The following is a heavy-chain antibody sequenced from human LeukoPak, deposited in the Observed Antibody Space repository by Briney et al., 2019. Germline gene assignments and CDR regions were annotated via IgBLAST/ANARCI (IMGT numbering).Heavy chain of an antibody. Sequence: SETLSLTCTVSFGSISSSTYYWGWIRQPPGKGLEWIGSLYNSGTPYYNPSLKSRGPISIDTSRSQFSLKLSSVTAADTAVYYCASHPRSRYHYGFDAFDIWGQGTMVTVSS. V-gene: IGHV4-39*01. CDR2: LYNSGTP. J-gene: IGHJ3*02. D-gene: IGHD3-16*01. CDR1: FGSISSSTYY. CDR3: ASHPRSRYHYGFDAFDI.